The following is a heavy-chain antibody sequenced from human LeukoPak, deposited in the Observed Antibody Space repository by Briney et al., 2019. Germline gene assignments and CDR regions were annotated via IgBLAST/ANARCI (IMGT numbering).Heavy chain of an antibody. CDR3: ARVYNWFDP. J-gene: IGHJ5*02. Sequence: SETLSLTCAVYGGSFRGYYWSWIRQPPGKGLEWIGEINHSGSTNYNPSLKSRVTISVDTSRNQFPLKLSSVTAADTAVYYCARVYNWFDPWGQGTLVTVSS. V-gene: IGHV4-34*01. CDR2: INHSGST. CDR1: GGSFRGYY.